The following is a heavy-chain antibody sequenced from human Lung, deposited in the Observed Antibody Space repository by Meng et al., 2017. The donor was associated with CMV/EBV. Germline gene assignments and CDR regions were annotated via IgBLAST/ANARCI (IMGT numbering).Heavy chain of an antibody. CDR3: VLSPYSRSPQ. J-gene: IGHJ4*02. CDR2: INSDGST. D-gene: IGHD6-6*01. V-gene: IGHV3-74*01. CDR1: GFTFSTYW. Sequence: ESLKISCAASGFTFSTYWMHWVRPAPGKGLVWVSRINSDGSTRYADSVRGRFTISRDNAKNTLYLQMNSLRAEDTAVYYCVLSPYSRSPQWGQGTLVTVSS.